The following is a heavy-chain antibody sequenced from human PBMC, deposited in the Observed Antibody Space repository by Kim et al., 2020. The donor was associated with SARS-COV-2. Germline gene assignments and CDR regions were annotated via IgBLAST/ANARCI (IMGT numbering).Heavy chain of an antibody. Sequence: SEKFQGRVTMTRDTSTSTVYMEVNSLRSEDTAMYYCARGLSASERGAFEIWGQGTMVSVSS. V-gene: IGHV1-46*01. CDR3: ARGLSASERGAFEI. D-gene: IGHD2-21*01. J-gene: IGHJ3*02.